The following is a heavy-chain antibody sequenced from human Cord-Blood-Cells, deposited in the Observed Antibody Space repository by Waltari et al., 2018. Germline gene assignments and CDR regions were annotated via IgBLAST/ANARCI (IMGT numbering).Heavy chain of an antibody. D-gene: IGHD5-12*01. CDR3: ARDVDGYNYNWFDP. J-gene: IGHJ5*02. Sequence: VQLVQSGAEVKKPGSSVKVSCKASGGTFSSYASSWVRQAPGQGLEWMGGIIPIFGTANYAQKFQGRVTITADESTSTAYMELSSLRSEDTAVYYCARDVDGYNYNWFDPWGQGTLVTVSS. CDR1: GGTFSSYA. V-gene: IGHV1-69*01. CDR2: IIPIFGTA.